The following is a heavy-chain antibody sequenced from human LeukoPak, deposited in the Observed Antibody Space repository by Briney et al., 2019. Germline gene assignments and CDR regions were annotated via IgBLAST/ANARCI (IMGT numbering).Heavy chain of an antibody. CDR1: GFTFSNYG. CDR2: IRYDGINK. CDR3: AKDQNLFTMIVVVADAFDI. D-gene: IGHD3-22*01. V-gene: IGHV3-30*02. J-gene: IGHJ3*02. Sequence: GGSLRLSCAASGFTFSNYGMHWVRQAPGKGLEWLAFIRYDGINKYYSDSVKGRFTISRDNSKNTLYLQMNSLRAEDTAVYYCAKDQNLFTMIVVVADAFDIWGQGTMVTVSS.